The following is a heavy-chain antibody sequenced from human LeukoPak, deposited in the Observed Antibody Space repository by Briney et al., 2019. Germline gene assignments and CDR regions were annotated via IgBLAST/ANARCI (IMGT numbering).Heavy chain of an antibody. D-gene: IGHD3-10*01. V-gene: IGHV1-2*06. J-gene: IGHJ4*02. CDR1: GYTFTGYY. CDR2: INPNSGGT. CDR3: ARDSNGSGGKFYEGY. Sequence: ASVKVSCKASGYTFTGYYMHWVRQAPGQGLEWMGRINPNSGGTNYVQKFQGRVTMTRDTSISTAYMELSRLRSDDTAVYCCARDSNGSGGKFYEGYWGQGTLVTVSS.